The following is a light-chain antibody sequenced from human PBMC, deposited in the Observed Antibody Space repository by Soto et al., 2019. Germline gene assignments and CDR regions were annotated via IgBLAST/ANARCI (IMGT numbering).Light chain of an antibody. V-gene: IGKV3-20*01. CDR2: GTS. J-gene: IGKJ1*01. CDR1: QSVGSRS. Sequence: EIVLTQSPGTLSLSPGERATLSCRASQSVGSRSLAWYQQKPGQAPRVLLYGTSERATGIPDRFSGSGSGTEFTLTISRLEPEDFAVYFCQQYGRSPTFGQGTKVEI. CDR3: QQYGRSPT.